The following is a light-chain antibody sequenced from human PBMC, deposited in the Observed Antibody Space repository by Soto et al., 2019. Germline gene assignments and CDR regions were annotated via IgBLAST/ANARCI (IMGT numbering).Light chain of an antibody. CDR3: QQYDNWST. V-gene: IGKV3-15*01. Sequence: EIVMTQSPATLSVSPGERATLSCRASQSISSNLAWYQQKPGQSPSLLIYGASTRATGIPARFSASGSGTEFTLTISSLQSEDFAVYYCQQYDNWSTFGQGTKLEIK. CDR2: GAS. J-gene: IGKJ2*01. CDR1: QSISSN.